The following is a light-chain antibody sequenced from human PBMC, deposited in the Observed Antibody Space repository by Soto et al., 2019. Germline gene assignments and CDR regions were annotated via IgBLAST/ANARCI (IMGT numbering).Light chain of an antibody. Sequence: QSVLTQPPSVSAAPGQKVTISCSGSSSNIGNNYVSWYQQLPGTAPKLLIYENNKRPSGIPDRFSGSKSGTSATLGITGLQTGDEADYYCGTWDSSLSDVVFGGGTKRTVL. CDR1: SSNIGNNY. J-gene: IGLJ2*01. CDR3: GTWDSSLSDVV. CDR2: ENN. V-gene: IGLV1-51*02.